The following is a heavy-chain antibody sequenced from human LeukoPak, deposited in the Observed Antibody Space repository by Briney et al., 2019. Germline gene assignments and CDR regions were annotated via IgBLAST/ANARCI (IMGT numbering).Heavy chain of an antibody. V-gene: IGHV4-34*01. J-gene: IGHJ5*02. CDR2: INHSGST. CDR1: GGSFSGYY. Sequence: PSETLSLTCAVYGGSFSGYYWSWIRQPPGKGPEWIGEINHSGSTNYNPSLKSRVTISVDTSKSQFSLKLSSVTAADTAVYYCARVVSTVAGSSAWFDPWGQGTLVTVSS. D-gene: IGHD6-19*01. CDR3: ARVVSTVAGSSAWFDP.